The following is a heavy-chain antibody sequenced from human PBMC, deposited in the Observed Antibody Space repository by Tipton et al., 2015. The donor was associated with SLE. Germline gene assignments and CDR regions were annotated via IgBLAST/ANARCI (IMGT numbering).Heavy chain of an antibody. V-gene: IGHV4-39*07. J-gene: IGHJ5*02. CDR2: INHSGST. Sequence: TLSLTCTVSGGSISSGDYYWSWIRQPPGKGLEWIGEINHSGSTNYNPSLKSRVTISVDTSKNQFSLKLSSVTAADTAVYYCATRTGAYCSGGSCRWGFDPWGQGTLVTVSS. CDR3: ATRTGAYCSGGSCRWGFDP. D-gene: IGHD2-15*01. CDR1: GGSISSGDYY.